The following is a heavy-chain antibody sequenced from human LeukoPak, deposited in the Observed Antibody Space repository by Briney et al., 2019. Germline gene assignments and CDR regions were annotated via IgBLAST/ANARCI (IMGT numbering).Heavy chain of an antibody. CDR1: GVSISSTPYY. CDR3: ARRPGVSSSLNWFDP. Sequence: SETLSLTCTVSGVSISSTPYYWGWIRQPPGKGLEWIGSMYYSGSTYYNPSLKSRVTISVDTSKNQFSLKVTSVTAADTAVYYCARRPGVSSSLNWFDPWGQGTLVTVSS. CDR2: MYYSGST. V-gene: IGHV4-39*01. D-gene: IGHD6-13*01. J-gene: IGHJ5*02.